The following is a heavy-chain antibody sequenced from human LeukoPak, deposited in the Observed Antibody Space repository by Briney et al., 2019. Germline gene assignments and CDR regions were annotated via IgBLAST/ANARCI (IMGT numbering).Heavy chain of an antibody. D-gene: IGHD6-19*01. CDR1: GYSISSGYY. CDR3: ARGGLDYFDS. V-gene: IGHV4-38-2*01. J-gene: IGHJ4*02. Sequence: SETLSLTCAVSGYSISSGYYWGWIRQPPGKGLEWIGSIYHTGSTYYNPSLKSRVTISVDTSKNQFSLKLSSVTAADTAVYYCARGGLDYFDSWGQGTLVTVSS. CDR2: IYHTGST.